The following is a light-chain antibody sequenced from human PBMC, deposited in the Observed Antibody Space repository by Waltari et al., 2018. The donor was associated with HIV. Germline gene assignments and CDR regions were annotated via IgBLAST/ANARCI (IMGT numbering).Light chain of an antibody. CDR1: SSKFGNDF. J-gene: IGLJ3*02. CDR2: DND. CDR3: GTWDTSLGARV. Sequence: QSVLTQPPSVSAAPGQKVTISCSGSSSKFGNDFVSWYQHLPGAAPKLLIYDNDHRPSGISDRFSGSKSGTSATLGITGLQTGDEADYYCGTWDTSLGARVFGGGTKLTVL. V-gene: IGLV1-51*01.